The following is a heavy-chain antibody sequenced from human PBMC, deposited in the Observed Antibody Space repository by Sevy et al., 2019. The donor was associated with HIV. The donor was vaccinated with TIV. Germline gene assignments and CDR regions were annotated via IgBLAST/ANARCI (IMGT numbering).Heavy chain of an antibody. CDR1: GFPVRSNY. CDR3: ARETVSGYNL. Sequence: GGSLRLSCAVSGFPVRSNYISWVRQAPGKGLEWVSTIYAGGNTYYADSVKGRFSISRDNSKNNVYRQINSLRGEDTAVYYWARETVSGYNLWGQGTLVTVSS. J-gene: IGHJ4*02. V-gene: IGHV3-53*01. D-gene: IGHD5-12*01. CDR2: IYAGGNT.